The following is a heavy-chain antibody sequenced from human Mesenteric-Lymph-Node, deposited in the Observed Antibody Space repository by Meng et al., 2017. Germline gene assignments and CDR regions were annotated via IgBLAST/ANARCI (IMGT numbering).Heavy chain of an antibody. J-gene: IGHJ3*02. CDR1: GGSISSGGYY. V-gene: IGHV4-61*02. D-gene: IGHD3-16*01. CDR3: ARDLDYDYVWGRNAFDI. Sequence: SETLSLTCTVSGGSISSGGYYWSWIRQPAGKGLEWIGRIFISGNTNYNSSLETRVTISLDTSKNQFSLKLSSVTAADTAVYYCARDLDYDYVWGRNAFDIWGQGTMVTVSS. CDR2: IFISGNT.